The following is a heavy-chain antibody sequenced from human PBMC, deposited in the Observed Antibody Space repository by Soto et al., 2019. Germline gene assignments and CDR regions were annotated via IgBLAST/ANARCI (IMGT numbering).Heavy chain of an antibody. D-gene: IGHD3-9*01. CDR1: GGSFSGYY. CDR3: ANQGLPDFDRTPPPLYGMDV. Sequence: PSETLSLTCAVYGGSFSGYYWSWIRQPPGKGLEWIGEINHSGNTNYNPSLKSRVTISIDKSKNQFSLKLSSVTAADTAVYYCANQGLPDFDRTPPPLYGMDVWGKGTTVTVSS. CDR2: INHSGNT. J-gene: IGHJ6*04. V-gene: IGHV4-34*01.